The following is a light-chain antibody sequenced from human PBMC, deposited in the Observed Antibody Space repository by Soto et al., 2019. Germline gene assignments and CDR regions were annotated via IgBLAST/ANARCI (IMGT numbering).Light chain of an antibody. Sequence: DIQMSLSPSSLSASVGDRVTITCRASQSISTYLHWYQQKPGKAPNLLFYAASTLQSGVPSRFSGSGSGTEFTLTISSLQPDDFATYYCQQYNSYRTFGQGTKVDIK. CDR3: QQYNSYRT. V-gene: IGKV1-16*01. CDR1: QSISTY. J-gene: IGKJ1*01. CDR2: AAS.